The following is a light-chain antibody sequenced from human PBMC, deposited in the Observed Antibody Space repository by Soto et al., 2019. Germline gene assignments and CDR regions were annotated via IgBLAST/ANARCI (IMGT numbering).Light chain of an antibody. J-gene: IGLJ2*01. CDR1: SSDVGGYNY. CDR2: EVS. CDR3: QSYDNNLSGVV. Sequence: QSALTQPASVSGSPGQSITISCTGTSSDVGGYNYVSWYQQHPGKAPKLMIYEVSNRPSGVSNRFSGSKSGNTASLTISGLQAEDEGDYYCQSYDNNLSGVVFAGGTKLTVL. V-gene: IGLV2-14*01.